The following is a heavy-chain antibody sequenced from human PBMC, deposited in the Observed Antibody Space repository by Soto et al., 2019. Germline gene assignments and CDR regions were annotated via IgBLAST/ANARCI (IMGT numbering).Heavy chain of an antibody. CDR1: VYSISIGYY. Sequence: PSEMLGLGCVFSVYSISIGYYWDWIRQPPVKGLEWIGSISHSGSTYYNPSLKSRVTISVDTSKKEFSLKLTSVTAADTAVYYCARLRAWGHGSGPFDVWGQGTLVTVSS. J-gene: IGHJ4*02. V-gene: IGHV4-38-2*01. CDR3: ARLRAWGHGSGPFDV. D-gene: IGHD3-16*01. CDR2: ISHSGST.